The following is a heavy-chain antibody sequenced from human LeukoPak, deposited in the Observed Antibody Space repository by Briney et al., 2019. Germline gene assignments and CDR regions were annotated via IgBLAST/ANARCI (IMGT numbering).Heavy chain of an antibody. CDR3: AKCDSSSWYRETTGYYFDY. D-gene: IGHD6-13*01. J-gene: IGHJ4*02. CDR2: IRYDGSNK. Sequence: PGGSLRLSCAASGFTFSSYGMHWVRQAPGKGLEWVAVIRYDGSNKYYADSVKGRFTISRDNSKNTLYLQMNSLRAEDTAVYYCAKCDSSSWYRETTGYYFDYWGQGTLVTVSS. V-gene: IGHV3-30*02. CDR1: GFTFSSYG.